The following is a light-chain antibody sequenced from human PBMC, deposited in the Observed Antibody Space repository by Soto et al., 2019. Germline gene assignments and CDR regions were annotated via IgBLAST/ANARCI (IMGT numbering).Light chain of an antibody. CDR1: QSVSSN. CDR2: GAS. Sequence: EIVMTQSPATLSVSPGERATLSCRASQSVSSNLAWYQQKPGQAPRILIYGASTRATGIPARFSGSGSGTEVTLTISSLQSEDFAVYYCQQYNNWPRTFGQGTKVDIK. V-gene: IGKV3-15*01. J-gene: IGKJ1*01. CDR3: QQYNNWPRT.